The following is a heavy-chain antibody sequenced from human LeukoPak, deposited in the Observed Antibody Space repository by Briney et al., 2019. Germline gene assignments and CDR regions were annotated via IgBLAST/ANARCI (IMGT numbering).Heavy chain of an antibody. CDR3: ARDTRTMVRGVIILDYYYYYMDV. D-gene: IGHD3-10*01. J-gene: IGHJ6*03. CDR2: LSGSGGST. V-gene: IGHV3-23*01. CDR1: GFTITNYA. Sequence: AGGSLRLSCVASGFTITNYAMNWVRQAPGKGLEWVSALSGSGGSTYYADSVKGRFTISRDNSRNTLYLRMNSLRAEDTAVYYCARDTRTMVRGVIILDYYYYYMDVWGKGTTVTVSS.